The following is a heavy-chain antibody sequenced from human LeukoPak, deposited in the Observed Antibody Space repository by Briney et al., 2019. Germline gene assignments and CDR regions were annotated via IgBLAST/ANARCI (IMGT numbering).Heavy chain of an antibody. D-gene: IGHD3-3*01. Sequence: GESLKISCKGSNYTFSRHWIGWVRQTPEKGLEWMGIIYPSDSDTRYSPSFQGQVTISADKSISTAYLQWSSLKASDTAMYYCARHTIDYRDAFDIWGQGTMVTVSS. CDR1: NYTFSRHW. CDR2: IYPSDSDT. CDR3: ARHTIDYRDAFDI. V-gene: IGHV5-51*01. J-gene: IGHJ3*02.